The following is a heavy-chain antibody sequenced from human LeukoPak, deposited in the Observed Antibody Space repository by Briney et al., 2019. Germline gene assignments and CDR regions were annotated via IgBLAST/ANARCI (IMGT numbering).Heavy chain of an antibody. J-gene: IGHJ4*02. Sequence: GGSLRLSCAASGFTFSYYYMSWIRQAPGKGLEWVSSITIGGSSTYNADSVKGRFTISRDNAKNSLYLQMNSLRAEDTAVYYCSRGSVVAANFDFWGQGTLVTVSS. CDR1: GFTFSYYY. CDR3: SRGSVVAANFDF. D-gene: IGHD2-15*01. V-gene: IGHV3-11*01. CDR2: ITIGGSST.